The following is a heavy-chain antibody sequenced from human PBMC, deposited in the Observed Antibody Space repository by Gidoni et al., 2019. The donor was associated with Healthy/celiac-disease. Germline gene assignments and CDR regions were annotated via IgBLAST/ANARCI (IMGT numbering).Heavy chain of an antibody. D-gene: IGHD1-26*01. CDR2: ISWNSGSI. CDR3: AKDRKWGGEPGSQQQWDLFDY. V-gene: IGHV3-9*01. J-gene: IGHJ4*02. Sequence: EVQLVESGGGLVQPGRSLRLPCAASGFTFDDYAIKWVRQAPGKGLEWVSGISWNSGSIGYADSVKCRFTISRDNAKNSLYLQMNSLRAEDTALYYCAKDRKWGGEPGSQQQWDLFDYWGQGTLVTVSS. CDR1: GFTFDDYA.